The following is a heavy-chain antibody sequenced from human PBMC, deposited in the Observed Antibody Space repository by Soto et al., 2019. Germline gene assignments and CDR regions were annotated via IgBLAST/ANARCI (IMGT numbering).Heavy chain of an antibody. J-gene: IGHJ6*02. CDR1: GDSISRNGYF. D-gene: IGHD3-10*01. V-gene: IGHV4-31*03. Sequence: ASETLSLTCTVSGDSISRNGYFWTWIRQHPGKGLEWIGYIYYSGSSYYNPSLKRRVIISVDTSKNQFSLNLTAVTAADTAVYYCARGTMLRGPGYYYAMDVWGQGTTVTVSS. CDR3: ARGTMLRGPGYYYAMDV. CDR2: IYYSGSS.